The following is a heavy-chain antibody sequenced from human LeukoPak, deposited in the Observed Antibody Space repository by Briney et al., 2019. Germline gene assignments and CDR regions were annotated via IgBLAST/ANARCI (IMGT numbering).Heavy chain of an antibody. Sequence: PSETLSLTCTVSGGSISSYYWSWIRQPPGKGLEWIGYIYYSGSTNYNPSLKSRVTISVDTSKNQFSLKLSSVTAADTAVYHCARDPYCSGGSCYSGWFDPWGQGTLVTVPS. CDR3: ARDPYCSGGSCYSGWFDP. J-gene: IGHJ5*02. CDR2: IYYSGST. V-gene: IGHV4-59*01. D-gene: IGHD2-15*01. CDR1: GGSISSYY.